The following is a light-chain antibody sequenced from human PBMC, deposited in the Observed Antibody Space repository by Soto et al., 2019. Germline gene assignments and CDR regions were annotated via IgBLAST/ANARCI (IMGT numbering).Light chain of an antibody. J-gene: IGKJ5*01. CDR1: QSVNDN. CDR2: GAS. CDR3: QQRSNWPSIT. V-gene: IGKV3-15*01. Sequence: ETVLTQSPATLSVSPGERATLSCRTSQSVNDNLAWYQQKPGQPPRLLIYGASTRATGIPARFSGSWSGTEFTLTISSLQSEDFAVYYCQQRSNWPSITFGQGTRLEIK.